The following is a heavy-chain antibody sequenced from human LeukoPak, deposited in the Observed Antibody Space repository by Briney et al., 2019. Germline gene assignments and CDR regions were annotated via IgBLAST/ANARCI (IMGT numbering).Heavy chain of an antibody. CDR3: ARSSLVRWLVRNYYYYGMDV. Sequence: SVKVSCKASGGTFSSCAISWVRQAPGQGLEWMGGIIPIFGTANYAQKFQGRVTITADESTSTAYMELSSLRSEDTAVYYCARSSLVRWLVRNYYYYGMDVWGQGTTVTVSS. D-gene: IGHD6-19*01. CDR2: IIPIFGTA. CDR1: GGTFSSCA. V-gene: IGHV1-69*13. J-gene: IGHJ6*02.